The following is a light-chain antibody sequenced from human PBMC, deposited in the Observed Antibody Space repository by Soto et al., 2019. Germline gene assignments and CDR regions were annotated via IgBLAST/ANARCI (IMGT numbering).Light chain of an antibody. CDR1: SSDVGGYNY. J-gene: IGLJ3*02. CDR3: SSHAGINNVV. CDR2: EVT. Sequence: QSALTQPPSASGSPGQSVTISCTGTSSDVGGYNYVSWYQQHPGKAPRLMVYEVTKRPSGVPARFSGSKSGNTASLTVSGLQAEDEAHYYCSSHAGINNVVFGGGTKVTVL. V-gene: IGLV2-8*01.